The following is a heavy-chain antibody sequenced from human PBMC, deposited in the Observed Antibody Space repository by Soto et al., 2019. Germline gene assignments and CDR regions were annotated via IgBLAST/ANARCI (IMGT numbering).Heavy chain of an antibody. CDR3: ARAWRSSWYPLFDD. D-gene: IGHD6-13*01. CDR1: GYTFTSYA. CDR2: INAGNGNT. J-gene: IGHJ4*02. V-gene: IGHV1-3*01. Sequence: ASVKVSCKASGYTFTSYAMHWVRQAPGQRLEWMGWINAGNGNTKYSQKFQGRVTITRDTSASTAYMELSSLRSEDTAVYYCARAWRSSWYPLFDDWGQGTLVTVSS.